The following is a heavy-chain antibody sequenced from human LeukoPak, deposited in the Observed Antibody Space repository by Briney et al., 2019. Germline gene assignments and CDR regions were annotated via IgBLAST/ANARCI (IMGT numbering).Heavy chain of an antibody. V-gene: IGHV4-59*01. D-gene: IGHD6-6*01. Sequence: PSETLSLTCTVSGGSISSYYWSWIRQPPAKGLEWNGYIYYTGNTNYNPSLKSRITISVDTSKNQFSLKLSAVTAADTAFYYCARSASSSSRSAFDTWGQGTMVAVSS. CDR2: IYYTGNT. J-gene: IGHJ3*02. CDR1: GGSISSYY. CDR3: ARSASSSSRSAFDT.